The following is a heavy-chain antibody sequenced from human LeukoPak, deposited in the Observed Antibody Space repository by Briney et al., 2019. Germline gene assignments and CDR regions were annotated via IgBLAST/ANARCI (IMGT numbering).Heavy chain of an antibody. CDR3: ARDAGAYSSGWYQAFDI. Sequence: PGGSLRLSCAASGFTFSSYSMNWVRQAPGKGLEWVSSISSSSSYIYYADSVKGRFTISRDNAKNSLYLQMNSLRAEDTAVYYCARDAGAYSSGWYQAFDIWGQGTMVTVSS. D-gene: IGHD6-19*01. CDR1: GFTFSSYS. V-gene: IGHV3-21*01. J-gene: IGHJ3*02. CDR2: ISSSSSYI.